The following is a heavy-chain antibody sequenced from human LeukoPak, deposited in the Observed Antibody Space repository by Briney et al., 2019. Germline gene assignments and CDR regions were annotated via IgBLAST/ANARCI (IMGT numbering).Heavy chain of an antibody. V-gene: IGHV1-69*05. CDR3: ASSAPSYSSGWYGFDY. Sequence: SVKVSCKASGGTFSSYAISWVRQAPGQGLEWMGGIIPIYGTANYAQKFQGRVTITTDESTSTAYMELSSLRSEDTAVYYCASSAPSYSSGWYGFDYWGQGTLVTVSS. J-gene: IGHJ4*02. D-gene: IGHD6-19*01. CDR2: IIPIYGTA. CDR1: GGTFSSYA.